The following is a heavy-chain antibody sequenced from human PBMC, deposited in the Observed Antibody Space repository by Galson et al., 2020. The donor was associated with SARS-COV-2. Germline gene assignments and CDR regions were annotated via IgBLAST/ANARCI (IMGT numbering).Heavy chain of an antibody. D-gene: IGHD4-4*01. CDR1: GYTFTSYD. J-gene: IGHJ6*03. CDR2: MNPNSGNT. V-gene: IGHV1-8*01. Sequence: ASVKVSCKASGYTFTSYDINWVRQATGQGLEWMGWMNPNSGNTGYAQKFQGRVTMTRNTSISTAYMELSSLRSEDTAMYYCARQTEVFDYSKRVDYYYYYMDVWGKGTTVTVSS. CDR3: ARQTEVFDYSKRVDYYYYYMDV.